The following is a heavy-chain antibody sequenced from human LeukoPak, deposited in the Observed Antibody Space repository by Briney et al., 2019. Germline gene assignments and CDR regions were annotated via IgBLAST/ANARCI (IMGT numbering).Heavy chain of an antibody. CDR2: VYYSGNT. CDR1: GGSISSSNYY. Sequence: SETLSLTCTVSGGSISSSNYYWGWIRQPPGKGLECIGSVYYSGNTYYNPSLKSRVTISVDTSKNQFSLKLSSVTAADTAVYYCARGGWSYYYYYMDVWGKGTTVTVSS. CDR3: ARGGWSYYYYYMDV. D-gene: IGHD6-19*01. J-gene: IGHJ6*03. V-gene: IGHV4-39*07.